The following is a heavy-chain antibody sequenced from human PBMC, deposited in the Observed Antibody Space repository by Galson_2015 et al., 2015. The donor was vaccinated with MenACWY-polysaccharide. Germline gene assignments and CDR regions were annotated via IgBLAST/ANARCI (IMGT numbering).Heavy chain of an antibody. V-gene: IGHV2-5*02. CDR1: GFSLRTPGVG. CDR3: AHRMGVAASFDF. D-gene: IGHD2-8*01. J-gene: IGHJ4*02. CDR2: IFWDENK. Sequence: PALVKPTQTLTLTCTVSGFSLRTPGVGVGWIRQPPGKALVWLALIFWDENKGYKPSMRSRLTVTKDTSKNQVVLTLTNVDPDDTATYYCAHRMGVAASFDFWGQGAPVSVSS.